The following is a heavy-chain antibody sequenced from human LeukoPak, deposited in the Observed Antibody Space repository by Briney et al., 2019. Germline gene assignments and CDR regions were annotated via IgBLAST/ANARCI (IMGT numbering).Heavy chain of an antibody. CDR1: GFTVSSNY. J-gene: IGHJ6*02. Sequence: GGSLRLSWAASGFTVSSNYMSWVRQAPGKGLECVSVIYSGGSTYYADSVKGRFTISRDNSKNTLYLQMNSLRAEDTAVFYCASLKRGGMDVWGQGTTVTVSS. CDR2: IYSGGST. V-gene: IGHV3-66*01. D-gene: IGHD3-10*01. CDR3: ASLKRGGMDV.